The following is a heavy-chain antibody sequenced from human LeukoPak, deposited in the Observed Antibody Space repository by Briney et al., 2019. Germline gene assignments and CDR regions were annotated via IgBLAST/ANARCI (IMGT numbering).Heavy chain of an antibody. Sequence: GGSLRLSCAASGFTFSSYGMHWVRQAPGKGLEWVAFIRYDGSNKYYADSVKGRFTISRDNSKNTLYLQMNSLRAEDTAVYYCARDNDGGIMITFGGALDYWGQGTLVTVSS. CDR2: IRYDGSNK. J-gene: IGHJ4*02. D-gene: IGHD3-16*01. CDR1: GFTFSSYG. V-gene: IGHV3-30*02. CDR3: ARDNDGGIMITFGGALDY.